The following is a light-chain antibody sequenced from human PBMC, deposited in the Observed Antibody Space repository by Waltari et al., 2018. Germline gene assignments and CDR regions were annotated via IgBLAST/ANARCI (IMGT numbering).Light chain of an antibody. CDR3: QQYVSSPYT. CDR2: HAS. V-gene: IGKV3-20*01. J-gene: IGKJ2*01. CDR1: QSFSNNY. Sequence: IVLTQSPGTLSLSPGERATLSCRASQSFSNNYLAWYQQKPGQAPRLLIYHASSRATGIPDRFSGSGSGTGFTLTISRLEPEDFAVYYCQQYVSSPYTFGQGTKLEIK.